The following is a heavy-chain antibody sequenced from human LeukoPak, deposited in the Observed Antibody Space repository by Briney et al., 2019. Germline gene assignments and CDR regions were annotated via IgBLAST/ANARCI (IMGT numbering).Heavy chain of an antibody. CDR3: TRESGAFSPFGF. Sequence: PSETLSLTCAVSGGSITTTNWWSWVRQPPGKGLEWIGEVHLSGATNYNPSLESRVSMSIDKSKNHLSLEVTSVTAADTAIYYCTRESGAFSPFGFWGQGTLHTVSS. D-gene: IGHD1-26*01. J-gene: IGHJ4*02. V-gene: IGHV4-4*02. CDR1: GGSITTTNW. CDR2: VHLSGAT.